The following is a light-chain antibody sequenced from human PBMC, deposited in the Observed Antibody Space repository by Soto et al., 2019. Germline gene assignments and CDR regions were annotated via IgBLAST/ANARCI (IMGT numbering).Light chain of an antibody. J-gene: IGKJ1*01. CDR3: QQYGSSRT. CDR1: RYVGRSY. CDR2: AGS. V-gene: IGKV3-20*01. Sequence: ENVLTQSPASLSVFPGERATLSCRASRYVGRSYIAWYQQKPGQAPRLVIYAGSSRATGIPDRFSGSASGTDFTLTISRVEPEDFAVYYCQQYGSSRTFGQGTKVDIK.